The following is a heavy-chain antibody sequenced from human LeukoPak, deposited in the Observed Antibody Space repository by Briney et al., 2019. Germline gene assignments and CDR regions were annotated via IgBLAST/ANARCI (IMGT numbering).Heavy chain of an antibody. Sequence: PSETLSLTCTVSGYSISSGYYWGWIRQPPGKGLEWIGSIYHSGSTYYNPSLKSRVTISVDTSKNQFSLKLSSVTAADTAVYYCARARGGQQLAGRRYYFDYWGQGTLVTVSS. D-gene: IGHD6-13*01. CDR2: IYHSGST. CDR1: GYSISSGYY. J-gene: IGHJ4*02. CDR3: ARARGGQQLAGRRYYFDY. V-gene: IGHV4-38-2*02.